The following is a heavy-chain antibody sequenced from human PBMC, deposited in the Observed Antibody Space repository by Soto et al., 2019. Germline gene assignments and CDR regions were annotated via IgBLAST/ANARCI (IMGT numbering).Heavy chain of an antibody. D-gene: IGHD2-15*01. J-gene: IGHJ5*02. V-gene: IGHV1-46*01. Sequence: ASVKVSCKASGYTFTSYHMHWVRQAPGQGLEWMGIINPSGGSTSYAQKFQGRVTMTRDTPTSTVYMELSSLRSEDTAVYYCARDLGYCSGGSCPRNNWFDPWGQGTLVTVSS. CDR3: ARDLGYCSGGSCPRNNWFDP. CDR2: INPSGGST. CDR1: GYTFTSYH.